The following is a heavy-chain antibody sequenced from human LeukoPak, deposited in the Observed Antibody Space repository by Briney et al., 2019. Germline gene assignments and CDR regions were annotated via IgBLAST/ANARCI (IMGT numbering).Heavy chain of an antibody. J-gene: IGHJ4*02. D-gene: IGHD2-2*01. CDR2: ISSSGSTI. CDR1: GFTFSSYE. V-gene: IGHV3-48*03. CDR3: ALYCSSTSCS. Sequence: PGGSLRLSWAASGFTFSSYEMNWVRQAPGKGLEWVSYISSSGSTIYYADSVKGRFTISRDNAKNSLYLQMNSLRAEDTAVYYCALYCSSTSCSWGQGTLVTVSS.